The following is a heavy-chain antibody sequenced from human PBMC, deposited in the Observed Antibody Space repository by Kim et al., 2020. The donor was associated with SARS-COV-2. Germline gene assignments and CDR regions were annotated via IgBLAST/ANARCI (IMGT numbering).Heavy chain of an antibody. D-gene: IGHD3-9*01. CDR3: SSNITLTDYPADFDY. V-gene: IGHV3-15*01. CDR2: ITSKTYGVTT. J-gene: IGHJ4*02. Sequence: GGYLRLSCTASGFTFSNAWMNWVRQAPGKGLEWVGHITSKTYGVTTDFAAPVKGRFTISRDDSQNTLYLHLNSLKTEDTAVYYCSSNITLTDYPADFDYWGQGTLVTVSS. CDR1: GFTFSNAW.